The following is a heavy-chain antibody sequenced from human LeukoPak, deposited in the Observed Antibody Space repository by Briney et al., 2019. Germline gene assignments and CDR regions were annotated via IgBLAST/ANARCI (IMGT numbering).Heavy chain of an antibody. CDR3: ARDGKEGGYNYDY. CDR2: IYYSGST. D-gene: IGHD5-24*01. V-gene: IGHV4-59*12. CDR1: GGSISSYY. J-gene: IGHJ4*02. Sequence: SETLSLTCTVSGGSISSYYWSWIRQPPGKGPEWIGYIYYSGSTNYNPSLKSRVTISVKTSKNQFSLNLSSVTAADTAVYYCARDGKEGGYNYDYWGQGMLVTVSS.